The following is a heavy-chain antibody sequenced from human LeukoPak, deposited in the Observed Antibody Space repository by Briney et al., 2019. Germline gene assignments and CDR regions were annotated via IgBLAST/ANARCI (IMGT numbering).Heavy chain of an antibody. D-gene: IGHD3-3*01. CDR1: GFTFSNYW. Sequence: GGSLRLSCAASGFTFSNYWMTWVRQAPGKGLEWVATIKPDGSEKYYVDSVKGRFTISRDNAKNSLYLQMNSLRAEDTAVYYCATEEWYRFDYWGQGTLDTVSS. CDR3: ATEEWYRFDY. CDR2: IKPDGSEK. J-gene: IGHJ4*02. V-gene: IGHV3-7*03.